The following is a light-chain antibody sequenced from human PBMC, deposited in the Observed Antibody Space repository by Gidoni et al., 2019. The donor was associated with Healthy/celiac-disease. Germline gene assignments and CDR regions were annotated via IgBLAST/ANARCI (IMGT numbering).Light chain of an antibody. Sequence: QSVLTQPPSVSGAPGQRVTISGTGSSSTIGAGYDVHWYQQLPGTAPKLLIYGNSNRPSGVPDRFSGSKSGTSASLAITGLQAEDEADYYCQSYDSSLSGPVVFGGGTKLTVL. J-gene: IGLJ2*01. CDR3: QSYDSSLSGPVV. CDR1: SSTIGAGYD. V-gene: IGLV1-40*01. CDR2: GNS.